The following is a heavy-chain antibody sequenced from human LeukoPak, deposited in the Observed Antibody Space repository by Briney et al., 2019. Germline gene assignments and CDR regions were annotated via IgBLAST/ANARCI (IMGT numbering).Heavy chain of an antibody. CDR2: IIPIFGTA. CDR1: GGTFSSYA. J-gene: IGHJ5*02. CDR3: ARSTTVTGTVFDP. Sequence: TSVKVSCKASGGTFSSYAISWVRQPPGQGLEWMGGIIPIFGTANYAQKFQGRVTITADESTSTAYMELSSLRSEDTAVYYCARSTTVTGTVFDPWGQGTLVTVSS. V-gene: IGHV1-69*13. D-gene: IGHD4-11*01.